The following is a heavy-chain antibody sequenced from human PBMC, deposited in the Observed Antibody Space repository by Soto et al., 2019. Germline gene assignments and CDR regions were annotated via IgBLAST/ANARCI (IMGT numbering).Heavy chain of an antibody. D-gene: IGHD3-3*02. J-gene: IGHJ4*02. CDR2: IKSKTDGGTT. CDR3: TTGRPHFWSGYYFYYFDY. Sequence: GGSLRLSCAASGFTFSNAWMSWVRQAPGKGLEWVGRIKSKTDGGTTDYAAPVKGRFTISRDDSKNTLYLQMNSLKTEDTAVYYCTTGRPHFWSGYYFYYFDYWGQGTLVTVSS. V-gene: IGHV3-15*01. CDR1: GFTFSNAW.